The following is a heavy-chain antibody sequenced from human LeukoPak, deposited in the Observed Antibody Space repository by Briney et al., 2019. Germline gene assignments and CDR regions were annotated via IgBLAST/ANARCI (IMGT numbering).Heavy chain of an antibody. D-gene: IGHD1-1*01. CDR1: GFSFRSYS. V-gene: IGHV3-21*01. J-gene: IGHJ4*02. CDR2: ITGSSSYI. CDR3: ARDRLEGGETSDS. Sequence: GGSLRLSCAASGFSFRSYSMDWVRQAPGKGLEWVSSITGSSSYISYADSVKGRFTISRDNAENSLFLQMNSLRPEDTAVYFCARDRLEGGETSDSWGQGTLVTVSS.